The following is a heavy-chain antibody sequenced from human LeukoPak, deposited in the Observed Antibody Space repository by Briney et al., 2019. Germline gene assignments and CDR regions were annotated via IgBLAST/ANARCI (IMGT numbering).Heavy chain of an antibody. Sequence: GGSLRLSCVASGFTFSTAWMHWARQTPGKGLVWVSHINGDGRRINYADDVKSRFTISRDNAKNTLYLQMNSLRVEDTAVYYCVRDLPRTSGPWGQGTLVTVSS. D-gene: IGHD3-10*01. CDR3: VRDLPRTSGP. CDR2: INGDGRRI. V-gene: IGHV3-74*01. J-gene: IGHJ5*02. CDR1: GFTFSTAW.